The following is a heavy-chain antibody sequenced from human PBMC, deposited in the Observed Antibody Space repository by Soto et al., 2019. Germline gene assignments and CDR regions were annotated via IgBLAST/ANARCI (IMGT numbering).Heavy chain of an antibody. CDR3: AKGSASSRPYYFDH. V-gene: IGHV3-23*01. CDR1: GFTFSSYA. Sequence: GGSLRLSCAASGFTFSSYAMSWVRQAPGKGLEWVSAITGSGGSTYHGDSVKGRFTISRDNTKNTLFLQMNSLRAEDTAVYYCAKGSASSRPYYFDHWGQGTLVTVSS. D-gene: IGHD2-2*01. J-gene: IGHJ4*02. CDR2: ITGSGGST.